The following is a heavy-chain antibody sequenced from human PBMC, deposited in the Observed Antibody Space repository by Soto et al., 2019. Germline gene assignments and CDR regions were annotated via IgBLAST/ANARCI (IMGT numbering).Heavy chain of an antibody. D-gene: IGHD2-2*01. J-gene: IGHJ5*02. Sequence: QVQLVQSGAELKKPGASVKISCETSGYRLSTSGIHWLRQAPGQSLEWMGWINAADGDTKYSQKCPGRVTLSRDTSASTAYMELISLTSEDTSIYYCARDSQRVQIPSTGWFDPWGQGTVVTVSS. V-gene: IGHV1-3*01. CDR3: ARDSQRVQIPSTGWFDP. CDR2: INAADGDT. CDR1: GYRLSTSG.